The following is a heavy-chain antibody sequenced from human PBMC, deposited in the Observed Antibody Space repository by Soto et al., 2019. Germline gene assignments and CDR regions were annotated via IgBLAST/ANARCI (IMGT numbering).Heavy chain of an antibody. D-gene: IGHD2-21*01. V-gene: IGHV3-64D*06. Sequence: PGGSLRRSCSASGRKFSNYAMHWVRQAPGKGLEYVSGITNTGHSTSYGDSVKGRFTISRDNSKNTLYLQMSSLGPEDTVLYYFVLPKFGPGPSYFYCGMDVWGQGTTVTVS. CDR3: VLPKFGPGPSYFYCGMDV. CDR2: ITNTGHST. CDR1: GRKFSNYA. J-gene: IGHJ6*02.